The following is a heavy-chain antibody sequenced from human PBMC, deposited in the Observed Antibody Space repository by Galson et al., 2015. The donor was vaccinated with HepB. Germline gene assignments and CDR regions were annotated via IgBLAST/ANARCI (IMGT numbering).Heavy chain of an antibody. CDR1: GFTFSSYA. CDR3: ARDGPGIELVVYYLDY. D-gene: IGHD2-8*02. Sequence: SLRLSCAASGFTFSSYAMHWVRHAPGKGLEWVAVISYVGNNKYYEDSGKGRFTISRDVSKNTLYLLINSLRVEDTAVYYCARDGPGIELVVYYLDYWGQGTLVTVSS. CDR2: ISYVGNNK. V-gene: IGHV3-30-3*01. J-gene: IGHJ4*02.